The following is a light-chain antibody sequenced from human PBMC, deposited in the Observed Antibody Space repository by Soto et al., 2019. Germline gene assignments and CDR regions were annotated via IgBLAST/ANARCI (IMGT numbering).Light chain of an antibody. V-gene: IGKV3-11*01. Sequence: EIVLTQSPATLSLSPGERATLSCRASQSVSSYLAWYQQKPGQAPRLLIYDASNRATGIPARFSGSGSGTDFTLTISSLEPEDFAVYYCPQRSNWRPPTSGYRTRLEIK. CDR1: QSVSSY. CDR3: PQRSNWRPPT. J-gene: IGKJ5*01. CDR2: DAS.